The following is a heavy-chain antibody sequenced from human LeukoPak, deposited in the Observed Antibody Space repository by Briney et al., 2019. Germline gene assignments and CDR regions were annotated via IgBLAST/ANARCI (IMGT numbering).Heavy chain of an antibody. V-gene: IGHV4-34*01. CDR1: GGSFSGYY. CDR2: INHSGST. J-gene: IGHJ5*02. Sequence: SETLSLTCAFYGGSFSGYYWSWIRQPPGKGLEWIGEINHSGSTNYNPSLKSRVTISVDTSKNQFSLKLSSVTAADTAVYYCARGFYYYGSGSYGRNWFDPWGQGTLVTVSS. D-gene: IGHD3-10*01. CDR3: ARGFYYYGSGSYGRNWFDP.